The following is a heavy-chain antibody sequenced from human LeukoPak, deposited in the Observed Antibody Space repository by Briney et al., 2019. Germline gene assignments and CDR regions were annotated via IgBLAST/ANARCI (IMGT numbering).Heavy chain of an antibody. CDR2: ISTYNGDT. D-gene: IGHD6-19*01. CDR3: TRDPSNSSGWYIYFDY. Sequence: ASVKVSCKASGYAFKKYAISWVRQAPGQGLEWLGWISTYNGDTNYAQNFKGRVTMTTDASTSTAYMELRSLRSDDTAVYYCTRDPSNSSGWYIYFDYWGQGALVTVSS. J-gene: IGHJ4*02. CDR1: GYAFKKYA. V-gene: IGHV1-18*01.